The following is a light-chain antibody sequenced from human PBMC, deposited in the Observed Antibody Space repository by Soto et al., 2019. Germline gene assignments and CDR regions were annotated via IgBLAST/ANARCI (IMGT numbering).Light chain of an antibody. J-gene: IGKJ1*01. CDR1: QSVSNNY. V-gene: IGKV3-20*01. CDR2: GAS. CDR3: QQYSSLWT. Sequence: EIVLTQSPGTLSFSPGERATLSCRTSQSVSNNYLAWYQQKPGQAPRLLIYGASSRATGIPDRFSGSGSGTDFTLSISRLEPEDFAVYYCQQYSSLWTFGQGTKVDIK.